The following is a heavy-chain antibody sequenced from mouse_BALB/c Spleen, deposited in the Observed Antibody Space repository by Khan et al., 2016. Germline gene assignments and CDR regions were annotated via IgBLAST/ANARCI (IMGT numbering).Heavy chain of an antibody. V-gene: IGHV1-9*01. CDR1: GYTFSSYW. CDR3: ARAFYGHYYAMDY. CDR2: ILPGTGNT. J-gene: IGHJ4*01. D-gene: IGHD2-10*01. Sequence: QVQLQQSGAELMKPGASVKISCKATGYTFSSYWIEWVKQRPGHGLEWIGEILPGTGNTNYNEKFKGKATFTADTSSNTAYRQLSSLTSEDSAVYYCARAFYGHYYAMDYWGQGTSGTVSS.